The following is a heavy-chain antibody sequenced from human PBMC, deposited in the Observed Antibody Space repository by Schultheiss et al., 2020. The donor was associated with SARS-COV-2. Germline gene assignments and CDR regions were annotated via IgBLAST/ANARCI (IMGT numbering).Heavy chain of an antibody. CDR3: AKLPNWNDGDAFDI. CDR2: VSWNGSRT. Sequence: GESLKISCAASGFTFSNSDMNWVRQAPGKGLEWVSGVSWNGSRTHYADSVKGRFIISRDNSRNFLYQQMNSLRPEDMAVYYCAKLPNWNDGDAFDIWGQGTMVTVSS. V-gene: IGHV3-19*01. CDR1: GFTFSNSD. D-gene: IGHD1-1*01. J-gene: IGHJ3*02.